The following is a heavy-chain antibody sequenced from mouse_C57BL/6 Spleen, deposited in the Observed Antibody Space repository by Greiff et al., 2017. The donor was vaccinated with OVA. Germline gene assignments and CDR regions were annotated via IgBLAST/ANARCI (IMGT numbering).Heavy chain of an antibody. CDR2: IDPSDSYT. J-gene: IGHJ4*01. D-gene: IGHD1-1*01. V-gene: IGHV1-59*01. CDR3: AKGITTVVATDYYAMDY. CDR1: GYTFTSYW. Sequence: QVQLQQPGAELVRPGPSVKLSCKASGYTFTSYWMHWVKQRPGQGLEWIGVIDPSDSYTNYNQKFKGKATLTVDTSSSTAYMQLSSLTSEDSAVYYCAKGITTVVATDYYAMDYWGQGTSVTVSS.